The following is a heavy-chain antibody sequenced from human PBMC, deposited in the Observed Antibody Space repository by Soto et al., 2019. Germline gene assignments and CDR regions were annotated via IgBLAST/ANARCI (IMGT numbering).Heavy chain of an antibody. CDR3: ARDQDQTYDSSGYYIDAFDI. V-gene: IGHV1-69*13. J-gene: IGHJ3*02. CDR2: IIPIFGTA. CDR1: GGTFSSYA. D-gene: IGHD3-22*01. Sequence: GASVKVSCKASGGTFSSYAISWVRQAPGQGLERMGGIIPIFGTANYAQKFQGRVTITADESTSTAYMELSSLRSEDTAVYYCARDQDQTYDSSGYYIDAFDIWGQGTMVTVSS.